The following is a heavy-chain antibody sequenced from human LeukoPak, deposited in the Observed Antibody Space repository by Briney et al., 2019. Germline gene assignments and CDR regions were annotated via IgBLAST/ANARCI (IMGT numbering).Heavy chain of an antibody. CDR3: AKGGRDSNY. J-gene: IGHJ4*02. CDR1: GFRFSDYA. Sequence: PGGSLRLSCEASGFRFSDYAMSWVRQAPGEGLEWVSSITGDGATYYTDSAKGRFTFSRDNSRSTVSLQMNSLRVDDTAIYYCAKGGRDSNYWGQGILVTVSS. CDR2: ITGDGAT. V-gene: IGHV3-23*01.